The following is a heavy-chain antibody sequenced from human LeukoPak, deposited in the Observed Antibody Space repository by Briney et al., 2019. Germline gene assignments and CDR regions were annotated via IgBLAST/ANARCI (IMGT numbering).Heavy chain of an antibody. Sequence: GASVKVSCKASGYTFTSYGISWVRQAPGQGLEWMGWISAYNGNTNYAQKLQGRVTMTTDTSTSTAYMELRSLRSDDTAVYYCARSVSNSSGWTPPTFYPYNWFDPWSQGTLVTVSS. CDR1: GYTFTSYG. J-gene: IGHJ5*02. CDR2: ISAYNGNT. V-gene: IGHV1-18*01. CDR3: ARSVSNSSGWTPPTFYPYNWFDP. D-gene: IGHD6-19*01.